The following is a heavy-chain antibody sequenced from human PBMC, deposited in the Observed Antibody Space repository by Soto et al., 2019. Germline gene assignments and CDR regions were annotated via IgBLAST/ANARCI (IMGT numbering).Heavy chain of an antibody. Sequence: GGSLRLSCAASGFTFSSYAMSWVRQAPGKGLEWVSAISGSGGSTYYADSVKGRFTISRDNSKNTLYLQMNSLRAEDTAVYYCAEAKSLEKDYFDYWGQGTLVTVSS. V-gene: IGHV3-23*01. J-gene: IGHJ4*02. CDR3: AEAKSLEKDYFDY. CDR2: ISGSGGST. D-gene: IGHD1-1*01. CDR1: GFTFSSYA.